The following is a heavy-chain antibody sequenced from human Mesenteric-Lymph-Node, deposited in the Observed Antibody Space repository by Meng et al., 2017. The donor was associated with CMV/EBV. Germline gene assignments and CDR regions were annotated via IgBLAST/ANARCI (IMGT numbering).Heavy chain of an antibody. Sequence: LRLSCAASGCTFSSYALSWVRQAPGKGLEWVSAISGSGGSTYYADSVKGRFTISRDNSKNTLYLQMNSLRAEDTAVYYCAKDTTVTPSWGQGTLVTVSS. CDR1: GCTFSSYA. CDR2: ISGSGGST. J-gene: IGHJ4*02. CDR3: AKDTTVTPS. D-gene: IGHD4-11*01. V-gene: IGHV3-23*01.